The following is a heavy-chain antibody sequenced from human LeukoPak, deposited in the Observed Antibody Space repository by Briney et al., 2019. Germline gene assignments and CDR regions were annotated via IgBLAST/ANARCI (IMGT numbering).Heavy chain of an antibody. V-gene: IGHV1-18*01. D-gene: IGHD6-19*01. CDR2: IDGDSGNT. CDR1: GYTFTSRG. CDR3: GRDEVSGGWYNH. J-gene: IGHJ4*02. Sequence: ASVKVSCKASGYTFTSRGISWVRQAPGQGLEWMGWIDGDSGNTNYAQKFQGRVTMTRDTSTNTAYMELRSLRSDDTAVYYCGRDEVSGGWYNHWGQGTLVTVSS.